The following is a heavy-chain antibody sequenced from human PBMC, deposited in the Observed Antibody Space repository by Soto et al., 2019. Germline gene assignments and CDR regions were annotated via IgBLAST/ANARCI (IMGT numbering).Heavy chain of an antibody. CDR1: GDSIRSGNHY. CDR2: IYYSGST. D-gene: IGHD3-9*01. Sequence: SETLSLTCTVSGDSIRSGNHYWSWIRQPPGKGLEWIGYIYYSGSTYYSPSLKSRVTISVDTSKNQFSLKLNSVTAADTAVYYCARVDILTAYGCMDVWGQGTTVTVSS. V-gene: IGHV4-30-4*01. J-gene: IGHJ6*02. CDR3: ARVDILTAYGCMDV.